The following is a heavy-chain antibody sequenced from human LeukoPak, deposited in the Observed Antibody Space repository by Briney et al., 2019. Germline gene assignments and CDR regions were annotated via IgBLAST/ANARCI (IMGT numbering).Heavy chain of an antibody. CDR1: GYTFTSYY. Sequence: ASVKVSCKASGYTFTSYYMHWVRQAPGQGLEWMGWINPNSGGTNYAQKFQGRVTMTRDTSISTAYMELSRLRSDDTAVYYCARTCSSTSCYPSPPFDYWGQGTLVTVSS. J-gene: IGHJ4*02. D-gene: IGHD2-2*01. CDR3: ARTCSSTSCYPSPPFDY. V-gene: IGHV1-2*02. CDR2: INPNSGGT.